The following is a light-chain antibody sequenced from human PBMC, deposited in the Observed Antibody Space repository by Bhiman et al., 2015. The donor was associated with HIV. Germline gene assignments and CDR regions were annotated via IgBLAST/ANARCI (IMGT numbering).Light chain of an antibody. J-gene: IGLJ1*01. CDR2: DVI. CDR3: SSYTSSATYV. Sequence: QSALTQPASVSGSPGQSITISCSGTSGDVGDYKYVSWYQQHPGKTPRLIIYDVIKRPSGVSSRFAGSASGNTASLTISGLQAEDEADYYCSSYTSSATYVFGTGTIGHRP. CDR1: SGDVGDYKY. V-gene: IGLV2-14*01.